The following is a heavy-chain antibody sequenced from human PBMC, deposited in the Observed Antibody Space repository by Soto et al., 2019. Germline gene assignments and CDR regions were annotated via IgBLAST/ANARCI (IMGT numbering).Heavy chain of an antibody. CDR2: IYHSGST. V-gene: IGHV4-38-2*01. CDR1: GYSISSGYY. CDR3: ASHPPAPYYGSGSSKSHSDY. J-gene: IGHJ4*02. Sequence: SLTCAVSGYSISSGYYWGWIRQPPWKGLEWIGSIYHSGSTYYNPSLKSRVTISVDTSKNQFSLKLSSVTAADTAVYYCASHPPAPYYGSGSSKSHSDYRGQGTLVAVS. D-gene: IGHD3-10*01.